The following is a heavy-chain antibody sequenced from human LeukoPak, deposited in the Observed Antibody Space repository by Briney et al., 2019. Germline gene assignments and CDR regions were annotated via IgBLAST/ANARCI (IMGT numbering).Heavy chain of an antibody. CDR3: ARQRGGSHLFDY. D-gene: IGHD1-26*01. CDR2: IYYSGST. Sequence: PSETLSLTCTVSGGSISSSSYYWGWIRQPPGKGLEWIGSIYYSGSTYYNPSLKSRVTISVDTSKNQFSLKLSSVAAADTAVYYCARQRGGSHLFDYWGQGTLATVSS. V-gene: IGHV4-39*01. J-gene: IGHJ4*02. CDR1: GGSISSSSYY.